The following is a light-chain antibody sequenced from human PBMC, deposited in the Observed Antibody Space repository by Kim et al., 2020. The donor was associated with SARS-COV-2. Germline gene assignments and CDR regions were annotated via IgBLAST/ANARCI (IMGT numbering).Light chain of an antibody. V-gene: IGLV1-44*01. J-gene: IGLJ2*01. CDR1: SSNIGSNT. Sequence: GQRVTISCSGSSSNIGSNTVHWYRQLPGTAPKLLIFSDYHRPSGVPDRFSTSKSGTSASLAISVLQSEDEADYHCAAWDDSLNGPVFGGGTKSPS. CDR2: SDY. CDR3: AAWDDSLNGPV.